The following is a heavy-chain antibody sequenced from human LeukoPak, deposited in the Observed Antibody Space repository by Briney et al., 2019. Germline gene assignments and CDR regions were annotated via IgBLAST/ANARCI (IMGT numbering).Heavy chain of an antibody. CDR2: IYPGDSDT. D-gene: IGHD1-26*01. Sequence: GESLKISCKGSGYSFTTYWIAWVRQMPGKGLEWMGIIYPGDSDTRYSPSFQGQVTISADKSISTAYLQWSSLNASATALYSCARQWDAAPNYGMDVWGQGTTVTVSS. V-gene: IGHV5-51*01. CDR3: ARQWDAAPNYGMDV. CDR1: GYSFTTYW. J-gene: IGHJ6*02.